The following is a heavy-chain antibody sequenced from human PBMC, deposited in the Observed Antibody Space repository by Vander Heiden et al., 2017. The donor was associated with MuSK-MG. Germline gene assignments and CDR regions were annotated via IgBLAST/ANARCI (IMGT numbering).Heavy chain of an antibody. J-gene: IGHJ4*02. CDR1: GLTFSSYS. CDR3: ASSYSYGYMANLYYFDY. V-gene: IGHV3-30*04. D-gene: IGHD5-18*01. Sequence: VQRVESGGGVVHPGRSLRLSCAASGLTFSSYSMPWVRQAPGKGLEWVAVISYDGSNKYYADSVKGRFTISRDNSKNTLYLQMNSLRTEDTAVYYCASSYSYGYMANLYYFDYWGQGTLVTVSS. CDR2: ISYDGSNK.